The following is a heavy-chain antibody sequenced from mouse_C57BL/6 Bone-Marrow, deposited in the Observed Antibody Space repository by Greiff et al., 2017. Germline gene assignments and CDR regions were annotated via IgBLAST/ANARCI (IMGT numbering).Heavy chain of an antibody. Sequence: QVQLKESGAELVRPGASVKLSCKASGYTFTDYYINWVKQRPGQGLEWIARIYPGSGNTYYNEKFKGKATLTAEKSSSTAYMQLSSLTSEDSAVYFCAREDYDGDYYAMDYWGQGTSVTVSS. CDR1: GYTFTDYY. D-gene: IGHD2-4*01. J-gene: IGHJ4*01. V-gene: IGHV1-76*01. CDR3: AREDYDGDYYAMDY. CDR2: IYPGSGNT.